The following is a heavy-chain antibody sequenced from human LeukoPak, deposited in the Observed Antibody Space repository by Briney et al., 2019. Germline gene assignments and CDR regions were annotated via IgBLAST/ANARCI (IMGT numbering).Heavy chain of an antibody. CDR1: GFTLDSYA. D-gene: IGHD1-26*01. CDR2: ITTNGETT. CDR3: AKLWEPD. Sequence: PGRSLRLSCAASGFTLDSYAMNRVRQPPGKGLEWVSTITTNGETTHYADSVKGRFTISRDNSKNTVYLQMNSLRVEDTAIYYCAKLWEPDWGQGSLVSVSS. J-gene: IGHJ4*02. V-gene: IGHV3-23*01.